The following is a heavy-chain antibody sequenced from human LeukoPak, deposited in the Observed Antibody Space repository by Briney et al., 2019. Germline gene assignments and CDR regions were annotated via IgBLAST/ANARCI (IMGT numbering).Heavy chain of an antibody. Sequence: ASVKVSCKASGYTFTGYYMHWVRQAPGQGLEWMGWINPNSGGTNYAQKFQGWVTMTRDTSISTAYMELSRLRSDDTAVYYCARDTGGETPSFDYWGQGTLVTASS. V-gene: IGHV1-2*04. D-gene: IGHD3-16*01. CDR1: GYTFTGYY. J-gene: IGHJ4*02. CDR3: ARDTGGETPSFDY. CDR2: INPNSGGT.